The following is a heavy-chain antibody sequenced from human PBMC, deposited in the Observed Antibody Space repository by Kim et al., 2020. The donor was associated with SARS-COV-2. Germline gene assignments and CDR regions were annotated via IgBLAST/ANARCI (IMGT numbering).Heavy chain of an antibody. D-gene: IGHD3-3*01. J-gene: IGHJ5*02. CDR3: ARGRSIFGVVTAPFDP. V-gene: IGHV4-59*09. Sequence: SPRSRVARSVDTSKNQFSLKLSSVTAADTAVYYCARGRSIFGVVTAPFDPWGQGTLVTVSS.